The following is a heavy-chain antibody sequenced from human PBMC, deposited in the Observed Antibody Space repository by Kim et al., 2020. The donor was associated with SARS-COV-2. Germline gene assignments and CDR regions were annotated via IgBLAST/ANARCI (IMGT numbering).Heavy chain of an antibody. V-gene: IGHV4-34*01. J-gene: IGHJ6*02. D-gene: IGHD3-3*01. CDR3: ARGWAGVVPSPILGLGPHYDYYAMDV. CDR1: VASFSGYH. CDR2: FNHKGVT. Sequence: SETLSLTCGVNVASFSGYHWSWIRQPPGRGLEWIGEFNHKGVTKYKPSLNGRVAISVDTSKSQLSLKLNSVTAADTAVYFCARGWAGVVPSPILGLGPHYDYYAMDVWGPGTPVIVSS.